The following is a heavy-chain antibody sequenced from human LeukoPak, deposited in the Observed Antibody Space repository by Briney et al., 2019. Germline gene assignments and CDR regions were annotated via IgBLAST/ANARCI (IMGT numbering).Heavy chain of an antibody. CDR1: GGSISSGGYS. J-gene: IGHJ4*02. Sequence: SETLSLTCAVSGGSISSGGYSWSWIRQPPGKGLGWIGYIYHSGSTYYNPSLKSRVTISVDRSKNQFSLKLSSVTAADTAVYYCAIAPIWMATNYFDYWGQGTLVTVSS. V-gene: IGHV4-30-2*01. CDR3: AIAPIWMATNYFDY. D-gene: IGHD5-24*01. CDR2: IYHSGST.